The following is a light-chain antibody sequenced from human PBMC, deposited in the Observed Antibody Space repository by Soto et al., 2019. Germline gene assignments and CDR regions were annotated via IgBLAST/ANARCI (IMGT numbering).Light chain of an antibody. CDR1: QTISSW. CDR3: QKYNSAPQT. CDR2: SAS. J-gene: IGKJ1*01. V-gene: IGKV1-27*01. Sequence: PSTLSGSVGDRVTITCRASQTISSWLAWYQQKPGKAPKLLIYSASNLQSGVPSRFSGSGSGTDFTLTISSLQPEDVATYYCQKYNSAPQTFGQGTKVDIK.